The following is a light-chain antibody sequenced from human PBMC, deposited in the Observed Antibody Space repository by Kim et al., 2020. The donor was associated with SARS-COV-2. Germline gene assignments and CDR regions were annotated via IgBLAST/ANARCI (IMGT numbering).Light chain of an antibody. CDR3: QQYGSSPYT. Sequence: LTPGERATLACRASQSVSSSYLAWYQQSTGQAPRLLIYGASSRATGIPDRFSGSGSGTDFTLTISRLEPEDFAVYYCQQYGSSPYTFGQGTKLEI. CDR2: GAS. V-gene: IGKV3-20*01. CDR1: QSVSSSY. J-gene: IGKJ2*01.